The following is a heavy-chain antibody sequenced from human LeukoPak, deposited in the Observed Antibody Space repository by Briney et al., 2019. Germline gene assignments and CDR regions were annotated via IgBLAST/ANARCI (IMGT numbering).Heavy chain of an antibody. J-gene: IGHJ5*02. V-gene: IGHV3-23*01. Sequence: GGSLRLSCAASGFTFSSYAMSWVRQAPGKGLEWVSAISGSGGSTYYADSVKGRFTISRDNSKNTLYLQMNSLRAEDTAVYCCAKDPTMRITIFGVVIIGWFDPWGQGTLVTVSS. CDR3: AKDPTMRITIFGVVIIGWFDP. CDR2: ISGSGGST. D-gene: IGHD3-3*01. CDR1: GFTFSSYA.